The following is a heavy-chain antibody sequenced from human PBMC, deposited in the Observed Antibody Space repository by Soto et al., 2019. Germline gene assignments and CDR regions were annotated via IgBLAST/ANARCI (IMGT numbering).Heavy chain of an antibody. D-gene: IGHD5-12*01. CDR3: AGLPSGYDVVNYYGMDV. CDR2: INPSGGST. CDR1: GYTFTSYY. V-gene: IGHV1-46*01. J-gene: IGHJ6*02. Sequence: QVQLVQSGAEVKKPGASVKVSCKASGYTFTSYYMHWVRQAPGQGLEWMGIINPSGGSTSYAQKFQGRVTMTRDTSTSTVYMELSSLRSEDTAVYYCAGLPSGYDVVNYYGMDVWGQGTTVTVSS.